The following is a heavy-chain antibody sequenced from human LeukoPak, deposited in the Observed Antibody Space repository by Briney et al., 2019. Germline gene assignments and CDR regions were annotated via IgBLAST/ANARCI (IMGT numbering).Heavy chain of an antibody. CDR3: ARDNPWEMVRGVIDY. V-gene: IGHV3-48*01. CDR2: ISSSYSPI. D-gene: IGHD3-10*01. J-gene: IGHJ4*02. CDR1: GFTFSNFA. Sequence: PGGSLRLTCAASGFTFSNFAMNWVRQAPGKGLEWISYISSSYSPIYYADSVKGRFTVSRGNARNSLYLQMNSLRAEDTAVYYCARDNPWEMVRGVIDYWGQGTLVTVSS.